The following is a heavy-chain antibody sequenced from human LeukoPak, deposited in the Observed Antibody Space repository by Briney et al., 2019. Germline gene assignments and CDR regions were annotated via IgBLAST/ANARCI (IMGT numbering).Heavy chain of an antibody. J-gene: IGHJ4*02. CDR2: IKGDGSAK. D-gene: IGHD4-17*01. V-gene: IGHV3-7*01. Sequence: GGSLRLSCAASGFAFSDSWMTWIRQAPGKGLEWVAFIKGDGSAKKYVDSVKGRFTISRDNAKNSLFLQMNGLRAEDTAVYYCARAGGSTVSHSDYWGQGTLVTVSS. CDR1: GFAFSDSW. CDR3: ARAGGSTVSHSDY.